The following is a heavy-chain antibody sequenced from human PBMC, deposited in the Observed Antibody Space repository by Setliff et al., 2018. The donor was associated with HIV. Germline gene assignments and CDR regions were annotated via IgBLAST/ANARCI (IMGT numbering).Heavy chain of an antibody. CDR2: IYYSGSP. V-gene: IGHV4-39*01. Sequence: SETLSLTCTVSGDSLTSANSYWGWIRQPPGKGLEWIGRIYYSGSPYYSPSFKSRDTMSVDTSKNQFSLKINSVTAADTALYYCARPPAEYSVRGVPALFEFWGLGALVTVSS. J-gene: IGHJ4*02. CDR1: GDSLTSANSY. D-gene: IGHD3-10*01. CDR3: ARPPAEYSVRGVPALFEF.